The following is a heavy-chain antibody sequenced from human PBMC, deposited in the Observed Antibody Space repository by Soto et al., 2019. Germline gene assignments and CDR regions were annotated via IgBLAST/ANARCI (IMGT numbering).Heavy chain of an antibody. CDR3: ARDPSGSYGMDV. V-gene: IGHV1-69*12. CDR1: GGTFSSYA. Sequence: QVQLVQSGAEVKKPGSSVKVSCKASGGTFSSYAISWVRQAPGQGLEWMGGIIPIFGTANYAQKFQGRVTITADESRRKAYMELSSLRSEDTAVYYWARDPSGSYGMDVWGQGTTVTVSS. J-gene: IGHJ6*02. CDR2: IIPIFGTA.